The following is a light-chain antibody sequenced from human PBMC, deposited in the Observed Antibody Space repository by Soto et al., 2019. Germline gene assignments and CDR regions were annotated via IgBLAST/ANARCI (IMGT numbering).Light chain of an antibody. CDR2: DVS. V-gene: IGLV2-8*01. Sequence: QSALTQPPSASGSPGKSVTISCTGTSSDVGGYNYVSWYQQHPGKAPKVIIYDVSKRPSGVPDRFSGSKSGNTASLTVSGLQTEDDADYYCASHAGSSAVFGGGTKLTVL. CDR1: SSDVGGYNY. J-gene: IGLJ2*01. CDR3: ASHAGSSAV.